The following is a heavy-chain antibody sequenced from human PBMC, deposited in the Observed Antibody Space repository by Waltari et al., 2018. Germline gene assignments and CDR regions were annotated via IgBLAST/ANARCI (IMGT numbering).Heavy chain of an antibody. D-gene: IGHD5-12*01. CDR3: ARDEGGYGLTGLKNFDY. J-gene: IGHJ4*02. CDR1: GFTFSSSA. V-gene: IGHV3-30*01. Sequence: QVQLVESGGGVVQPGRSLRLSCAASGFTFSSSAMHWVRQAQGKGLEWVAVISYDGSNKYYADSVKGRFTISRDNSKNTLYLQMNSLRAEDTAVYYCARDEGGYGLTGLKNFDYWGQGTLVTVSS. CDR2: ISYDGSNK.